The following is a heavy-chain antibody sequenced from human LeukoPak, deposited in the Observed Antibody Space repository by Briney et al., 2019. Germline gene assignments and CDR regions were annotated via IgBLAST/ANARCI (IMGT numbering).Heavy chain of an antibody. D-gene: IGHD5-18*01. CDR1: VYSISSGYY. V-gene: IGHV4-38-2*01. Sequence: SETLSLTCAVSVYSISSGYYWGWIRQPPGTGLEWIGSIYHSGNTYYNPSLKSRVTISVDTSKNQFSLKLSSVTAAETAVYYCARGSTAMADFEYWGQGTLVTVSS. J-gene: IGHJ4*02. CDR3: ARGSTAMADFEY. CDR2: IYHSGNT.